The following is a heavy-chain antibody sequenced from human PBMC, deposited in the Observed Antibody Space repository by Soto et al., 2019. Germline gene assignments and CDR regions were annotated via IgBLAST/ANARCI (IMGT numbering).Heavy chain of an antibody. Sequence: EGSVKGYCADPGFTLSDYWMSWVRQAPGKGLEWVGNINQDGSGNYYVDSVKGRFTISRDNAKNSLYLQMNNLRAEDTAFYYCASRGSAGIHFGSWGQGAVVTVS. J-gene: IGHJ4*02. D-gene: IGHD3-10*01. CDR1: GFTLSDYW. CDR3: ASRGSAGIHFGS. CDR2: INQDGSGN. V-gene: IGHV3-7*03.